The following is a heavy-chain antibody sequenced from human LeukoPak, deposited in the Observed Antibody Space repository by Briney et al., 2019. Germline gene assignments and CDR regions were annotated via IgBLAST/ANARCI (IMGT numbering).Heavy chain of an antibody. J-gene: IGHJ4*02. V-gene: IGHV3-23*01. CDR2: ISGSGGST. D-gene: IGHD3-3*01. CDR3: TKTLGEPQYYDFWSGYYGISDY. Sequence: GGSLRLSCAASGFTFSSYAMSWVRQAPGKGLEWVSAISGSGGSTYYADSVKGRFTISRDNSKNTLYLQVNSLRAEDTAVYYCTKTLGEPQYYDFWSGYYGISDYWGQGTLVTVSS. CDR1: GFTFSSYA.